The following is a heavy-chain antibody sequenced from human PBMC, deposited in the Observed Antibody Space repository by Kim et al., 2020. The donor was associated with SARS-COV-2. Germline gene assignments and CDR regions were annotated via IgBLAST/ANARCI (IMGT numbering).Heavy chain of an antibody. CDR2: ISYDGSNK. V-gene: IGHV3-30*04. J-gene: IGHJ4*02. Sequence: GGSLRLSCAASGFTFSSYAMHWVRQAPGKGLEWVAVISYDGSNKYYADSVKGRFTISRDNSKNTLYLQMNSLRAEDTAVYYCARGKMLGYCSGGSCSVRQPYGYWGQGTLVTVSS. CDR1: GFTFSSYA. CDR3: ARGKMLGYCSGGSCSVRQPYGY. D-gene: IGHD2-15*01.